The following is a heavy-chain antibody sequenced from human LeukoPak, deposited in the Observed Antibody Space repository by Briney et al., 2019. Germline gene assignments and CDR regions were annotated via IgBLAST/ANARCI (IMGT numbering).Heavy chain of an antibody. CDR1: GYSFTSYW. V-gene: IGHV5-51*01. D-gene: IGHD6-19*01. CDR3: ARSGGGVASSGWYYY. Sequence: GESQKISCKGSGYSFTSYWIGWVRQMPGKGLEWMGIIYPGDSDTRYSPSFQGQVTTSADKSISTAYLQWSSLKASDTAMYYCARSGGGVASSGWYYYWGQGTLVTVSS. J-gene: IGHJ4*02. CDR2: IYPGDSDT.